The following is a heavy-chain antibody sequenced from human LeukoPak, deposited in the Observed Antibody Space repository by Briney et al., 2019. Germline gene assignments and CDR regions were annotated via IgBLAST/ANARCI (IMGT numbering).Heavy chain of an antibody. CDR2: ISYDGSNK. D-gene: IGHD1-26*01. CDR3: ARDSVGATNYFDY. CDR1: GFTFSSYA. Sequence: GGSLRLSCAASGFTFSSYAMHWVRQAPGKGLEWVAVISYDGSNKYYADSVKGRFTISRDNSKNTLYLQMNSLRAEDTAVYYCARDSVGATNYFDYWGQGTLVTVSS. J-gene: IGHJ4*02. V-gene: IGHV3-30-3*01.